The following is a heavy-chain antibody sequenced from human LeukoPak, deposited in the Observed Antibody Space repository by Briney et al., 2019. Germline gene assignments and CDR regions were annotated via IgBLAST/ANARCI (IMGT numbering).Heavy chain of an antibody. V-gene: IGHV4-61*01. CDR2: IYYSGST. CDR3: ARISTIFGVVTKRDDY. J-gene: IGHJ4*02. Sequence: ETLSLTCTVSGGSVSSGSYYWSWIRQPPGKGLEWIGYIYYSGSTNYNPSLKSRVTISVDTSKNQFSLKLSSVTAADTAVYYCARISTIFGVVTKRDDYWGQGTLVIVSS. CDR1: GGSVSSGSYY. D-gene: IGHD3-3*01.